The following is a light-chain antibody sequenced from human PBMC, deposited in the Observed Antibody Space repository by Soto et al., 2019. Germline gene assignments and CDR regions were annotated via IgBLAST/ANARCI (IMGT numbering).Light chain of an antibody. Sequence: IPLTQSPSSLSASIGDRVTITCRASQGISSYLACYQQKPGKATELLIDAASTLQSGVPSRFSGSESGPDFTLTISSLQPEDFATYYCQQLKRYPLSFGGGTKVEIK. CDR1: QGISSY. V-gene: IGKV1-9*01. J-gene: IGKJ4*01. CDR3: QQLKRYPLS. CDR2: AAS.